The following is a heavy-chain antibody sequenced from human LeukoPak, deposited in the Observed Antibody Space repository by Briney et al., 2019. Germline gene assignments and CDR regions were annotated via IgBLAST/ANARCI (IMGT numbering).Heavy chain of an antibody. J-gene: IGHJ4*02. D-gene: IGHD3-10*01. CDR1: GFTFSDYY. V-gene: IGHV3-11*01. CDR3: ATHGAVTMVRGVTPYCFDY. Sequence: GGSLRLSCAASGFTFSDYYMSWIRQAPGNGLEWVSYISSSGSTIYYADSVKGRFTISRDNAKNSLYLQMNSLRAEDTAVYYCATHGAVTMVRGVTPYCFDYWGQGTLVTVSS. CDR2: ISSSGSTI.